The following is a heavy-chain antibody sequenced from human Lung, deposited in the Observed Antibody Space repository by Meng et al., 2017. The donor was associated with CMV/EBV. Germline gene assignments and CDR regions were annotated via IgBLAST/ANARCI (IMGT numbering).Heavy chain of an antibody. CDR1: GFTVSSNY. CDR2: IYNGGST. CDR3: AKDGRGYSYGYGMDV. V-gene: IGHV3-53*05. J-gene: IGHJ6*02. Sequence: GGSLRLSXAASGFTVSSNYMSWVRQAPGKGLEWVSIIYNGGSTYYADSVKGRFTISRDNSENTLYLQMNSLRAEDTAVYYCAKDGRGYSYGYGMDVWGQGTTVTVSS. D-gene: IGHD5-18*01.